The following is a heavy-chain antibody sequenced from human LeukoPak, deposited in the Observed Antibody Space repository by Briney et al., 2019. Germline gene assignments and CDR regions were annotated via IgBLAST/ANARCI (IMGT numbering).Heavy chain of an antibody. D-gene: IGHD1-7*01. Sequence: GGSLRLSCAASGFTFSSYWMHWVRQVPGKGLVWVSRINSDGSGTTYADSVKGRFTISRDNAKSTLFLQMNSLRAEDTALYYCARTTSMNYVGDAFHIWGQGTMVTVSS. J-gene: IGHJ3*02. CDR2: INSDGSGT. CDR3: ARTTSMNYVGDAFHI. CDR1: GFTFSSYW. V-gene: IGHV3-74*01.